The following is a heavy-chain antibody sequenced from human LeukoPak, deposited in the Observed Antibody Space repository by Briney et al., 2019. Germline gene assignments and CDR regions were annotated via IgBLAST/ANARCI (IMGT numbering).Heavy chain of an antibody. CDR3: ARVASMVRGVINYYYGMDV. CDR2: MNPNSGNT. D-gene: IGHD3-10*01. V-gene: IGHV1-8*01. Sequence: ASVKVSCKASGYTFTSYDINWVRQATGQGLEWMGWMNPNSGNTGYAQKFQGRVTMTRNTSISTAYMELSSLRSEDTAVYYCARVASMVRGVINYYYGMDVWGQGTTVTVSS. J-gene: IGHJ6*02. CDR1: GYTFTSYD.